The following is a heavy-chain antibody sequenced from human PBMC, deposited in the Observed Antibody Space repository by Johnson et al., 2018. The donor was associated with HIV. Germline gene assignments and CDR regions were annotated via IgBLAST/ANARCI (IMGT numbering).Heavy chain of an antibody. CDR1: GFTFSSYA. CDR3: AKWTRDGYNYVHAFDI. J-gene: IGHJ3*02. Sequence: VLLVESGGDLVQPGGSLRLSCAASGFTFSSYAMLWVRQAPGKGLEYVSAISINGGSTYYANSVKGRFTISRDNSKNTLYLQMNSLRAEDTAVYYCAKWTRDGYNYVHAFDIWGQGTMVTVSS. V-gene: IGHV3-64*01. CDR2: ISINGGST. D-gene: IGHD5-24*01.